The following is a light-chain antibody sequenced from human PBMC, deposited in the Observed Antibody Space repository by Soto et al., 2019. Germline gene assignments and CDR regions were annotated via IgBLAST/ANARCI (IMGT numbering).Light chain of an antibody. J-gene: IGKJ2*01. V-gene: IGKV3-11*01. CDR1: QSVSSY. CDR2: DAS. Sequence: EIVLTQSPATLSLSPGERATLSCRASQSVSSYLAWYQQKPGQAPRLLIYDASNRATGIPARFSGSGSGTDFNHTISSLEPEDFAVYYCQQRSNWPPEYTFGQGTKLEIK. CDR3: QQRSNWPPEYT.